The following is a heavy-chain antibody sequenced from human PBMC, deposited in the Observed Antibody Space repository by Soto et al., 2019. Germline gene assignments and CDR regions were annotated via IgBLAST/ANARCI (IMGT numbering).Heavy chain of an antibody. Sequence: SETLSLTCAVYGGSFSGYYWSWIRQPPGKGLEWIGEINHSGSTNYNPSLKSRVTISVDTSKNQFSLKLSSVTAADTAVYYCARGRRWLQFWRADYYYYYGMDVWGQGTTVTVS. CDR1: GGSFSGYY. CDR3: ARGRRWLQFWRADYYYYYGMDV. J-gene: IGHJ6*02. CDR2: INHSGST. D-gene: IGHD5-12*01. V-gene: IGHV4-34*01.